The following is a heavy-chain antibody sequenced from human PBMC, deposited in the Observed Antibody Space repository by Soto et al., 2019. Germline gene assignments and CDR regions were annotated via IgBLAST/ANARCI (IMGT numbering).Heavy chain of an antibody. Sequence: SESLALACTVSGGSISSYYGGWTRQPPGKGLEWIGYIYYSGSTNYNPSLKSRVTISVDTSKNQFSLKLSSVTAADTAVYYCASTSGYSYGSFDYWGQGTLVTVSS. D-gene: IGHD5-18*01. J-gene: IGHJ4*02. CDR2: IYYSGST. CDR3: ASTSGYSYGSFDY. CDR1: GGSISSYY. V-gene: IGHV4-59*08.